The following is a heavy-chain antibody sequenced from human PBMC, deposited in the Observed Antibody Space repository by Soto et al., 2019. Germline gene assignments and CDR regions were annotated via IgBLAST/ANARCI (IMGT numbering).Heavy chain of an antibody. CDR3: AKAGCSSTSCYFGYYYYGMDV. CDR2: ISYDGSNK. CDR1: GFTFSSYG. J-gene: IGHJ6*02. V-gene: IGHV3-30*18. D-gene: IGHD2-2*01. Sequence: PGGSLRLSCAASGFTFSSYGMHWVRQAPGKGLEWVAVISYDGSNKYYADSVKGRFTISRDNSKNTLYLQMNSLRAEDTAVYYCAKAGCSSTSCYFGYYYYGMDVWGQGTTVTSP.